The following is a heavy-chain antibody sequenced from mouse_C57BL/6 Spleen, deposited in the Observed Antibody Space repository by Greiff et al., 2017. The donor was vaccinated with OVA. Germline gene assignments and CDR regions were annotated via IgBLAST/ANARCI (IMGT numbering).Heavy chain of an antibody. V-gene: IGHV1-74*01. Sequence: QVHVKQPGAELVKPGASVKVSCKASGYTFTSYWMHWVKQRPGQGLEWIGRIHPSDSDTNYNQKFKGKATLTVDKSSSTAYMQLSSLTSEDSAVYYCAIGDGNYLGDFDYWGQGTTLTVSS. CDR1: GYTFTSYW. J-gene: IGHJ2*01. CDR2: IHPSDSDT. CDR3: AIGDGNYLGDFDY. D-gene: IGHD2-1*01.